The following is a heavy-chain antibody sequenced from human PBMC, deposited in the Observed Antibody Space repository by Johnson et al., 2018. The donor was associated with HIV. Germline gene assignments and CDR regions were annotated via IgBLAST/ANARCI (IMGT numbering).Heavy chain of an antibody. J-gene: IGHJ3*02. Sequence: VQLVESGGGLVQPGGSLRLSCAASGFTFSSYWMSWVRQAPGKGLEWVANIKQDGSEKYYVDSVKGRFTISRDNAKNSLYLQMNSLRAEDTAVDYCARMGGRSRWAFDIWGQGTMVTVSS. CDR3: ARMGGRSRWAFDI. D-gene: IGHD3-16*01. CDR1: GFTFSSYW. CDR2: IKQDGSEK. V-gene: IGHV3-7*05.